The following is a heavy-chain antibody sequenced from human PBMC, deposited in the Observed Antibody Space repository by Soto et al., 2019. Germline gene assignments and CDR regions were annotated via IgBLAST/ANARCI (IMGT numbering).Heavy chain of an antibody. V-gene: IGHV1-2*02. J-gene: IGHJ4*02. D-gene: IGHD1-26*01. CDR3: ARDPGNNSGSYPDY. CDR1: GYTFTGYY. CDR2: INPNSGGT. Sequence: GASVKVSCKASGYTFTGYYMHWVRQAPGQGLEWMGWINPNSGGTNYAQKFQGRVTMTRDTSISTAYMELSRLRSDDTAVYYCARDPGNNSGSYPDYWGQGTLVTAPQ.